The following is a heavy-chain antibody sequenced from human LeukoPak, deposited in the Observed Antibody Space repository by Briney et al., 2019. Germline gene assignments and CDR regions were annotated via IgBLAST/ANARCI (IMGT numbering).Heavy chain of an antibody. D-gene: IGHD3-10*01. CDR3: ARDTDTMVRGVIGVAAFDI. CDR2: ISSSSSYI. CDR1: GFTFSSYS. J-gene: IGHJ3*02. V-gene: IGHV3-21*01. Sequence: KPGGSLRLSCAASGFTFSSYSMNWVRQAPGKGLEWVSSISSSSSYIYYADSVKGRFTISRDNAKNSLYLQMNSLRAEDTAVYYCARDTDTMVRGVIGVAAFDIWGQGTMVTVSP.